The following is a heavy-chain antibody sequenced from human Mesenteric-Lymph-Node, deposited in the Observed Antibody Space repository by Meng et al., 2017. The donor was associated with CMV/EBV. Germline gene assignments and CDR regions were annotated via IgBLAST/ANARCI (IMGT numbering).Heavy chain of an antibody. V-gene: IGHV1-2*02. CDR3: AILVAAAWDDH. CDR2: INPNTGGT. D-gene: IGHD1-26*01. J-gene: IGHJ4*02. Sequence: ASVKVSCKASGYTFIGYYMHWVRQAPGQGLEWMGWINPNTGGTNYAQKFQGRVTMTRDTSISTAYMELSSLKSDDTAVYYCAILVAAAWDDHWGQGTLVTVSS. CDR1: GYTFIGYY.